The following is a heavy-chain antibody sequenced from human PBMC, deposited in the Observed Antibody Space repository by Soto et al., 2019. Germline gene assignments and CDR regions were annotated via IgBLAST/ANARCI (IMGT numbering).Heavy chain of an antibody. CDR2: IIPSFGTA. J-gene: IGHJ5*02. D-gene: IGHD1-1*01. Sequence: SLKVSCKDSGGTFSSHALGGGLNDPGQGLEPRRGIIPSFGTANCAQKLQDRVTITADESTSTANMELSSLRSEDTAVYYCGSSRDGTCFGPWGQGTLGTVAS. CDR3: GSSRDGTCFGP. V-gene: IGHV1-69*13. CDR1: GGTFSSHA.